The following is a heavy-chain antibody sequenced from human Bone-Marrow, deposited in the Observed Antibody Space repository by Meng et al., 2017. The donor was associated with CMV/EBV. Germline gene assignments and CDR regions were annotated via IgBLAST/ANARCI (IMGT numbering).Heavy chain of an antibody. CDR1: GFSFSSHA. V-gene: IGHV3-30-3*01. J-gene: IGHJ4*02. D-gene: IGHD2-21*01. Sequence: GGSLRLSCAASGFSFSSHAIYWVRQAPGRGLEWVTTISYDGVTEYYADSVKGRFTISRENSKNTLYLQMSSLGAEDTAVYYCARVSGAYCGADCYADFWGEGTLVTVSS. CDR2: ISYDGVTE. CDR3: ARVSGAYCGADCYADF.